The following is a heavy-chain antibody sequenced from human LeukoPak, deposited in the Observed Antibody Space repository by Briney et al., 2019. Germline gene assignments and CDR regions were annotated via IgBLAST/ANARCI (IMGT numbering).Heavy chain of an antibody. V-gene: IGHV4-39*01. CDR3: ARQVNQYSGSYGY. J-gene: IGHJ4*02. CDR2: IYHSGTTYSGST. Sequence: SETLSLTCNVSGASMSNYYWVWIRQPPGKGLEWIGSIYHSGTTYSGSTYYNPSLKSRVTISVDTSKNQFSLKLSSVTAADTAVYYCARQVNQYSGSYGYWGQGTLVTVSS. CDR1: GASMSNYY. D-gene: IGHD1-26*01.